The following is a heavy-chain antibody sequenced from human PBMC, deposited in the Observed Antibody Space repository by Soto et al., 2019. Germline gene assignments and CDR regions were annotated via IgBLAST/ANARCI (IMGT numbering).Heavy chain of an antibody. CDR2: ISHSGAT. J-gene: IGHJ6*02. V-gene: IGHV4-39*07. CDR3: ARGNHYYGMDV. CDR1: GGSISSSSYY. Sequence: SETLSLTCTVSGGSISSSSYYWTWIRQPPGKGLEWIGEISHSGATNYNPSLKSRVTISEDTSKNQVSLKVTSVTAADTAVFYCARGNHYYGMDVWGQGTTVTVSS.